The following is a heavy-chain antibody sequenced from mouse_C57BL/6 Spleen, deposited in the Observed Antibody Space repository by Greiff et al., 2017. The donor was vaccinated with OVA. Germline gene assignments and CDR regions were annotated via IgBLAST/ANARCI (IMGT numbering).Heavy chain of an antibody. D-gene: IGHD1-1*01. Sequence: EVKLVESWGGLVKPGGSLQLSCAASGFTFSSYAMSWVRQTPEKRLEWVATISAGGSYTYYPDNVYGRVTSYRDNAKNNLYLQMSHLKSEDTAMYYCARDLDTTVVAPFADWGQGTLVTVSA. J-gene: IGHJ3*01. CDR2: ISAGGSYT. CDR3: ARDLDTTVVAPFAD. CDR1: GFTFSSYA. V-gene: IGHV5-4*01.